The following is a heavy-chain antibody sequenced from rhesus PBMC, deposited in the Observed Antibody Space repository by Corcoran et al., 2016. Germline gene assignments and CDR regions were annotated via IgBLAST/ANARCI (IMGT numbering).Heavy chain of an antibody. J-gene: IGHJ4*01. D-gene: IGHD4-29*01. CDR2: IYVSSGSN. CDR3: ARDEPLVAAPLDY. V-gene: IGHV4-147*01. CDR1: GGSISSNY. Sequence: QVQLQESGPGLVKPSETLSLTCAVSGGSISSNYWSWIRQPPGKGLEWIGRIYVSSGSNRSNPSLKRRVTIATDTSKNQFSLKLSSVTAADTAVYYCARDEPLVAAPLDYWGQGVLVTVSS.